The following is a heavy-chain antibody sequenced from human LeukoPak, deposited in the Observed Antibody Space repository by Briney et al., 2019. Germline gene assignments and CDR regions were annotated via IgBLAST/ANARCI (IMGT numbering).Heavy chain of an antibody. V-gene: IGHV4-39*01. CDR1: GDSISSGRNY. CDR3: ARHATSNWNFDY. J-gene: IGHJ4*02. D-gene: IGHD1-20*01. Sequence: PSETLSLACSVSGDSISSGRNYWGWIRQPPGKGLEWIGSIYYSGSTYYNPSLKSRVTISVDTSKNQFSLKLSSVTAADTAVYYCARHATSNWNFDYWGQGTLVTVSS. CDR2: IYYSGST.